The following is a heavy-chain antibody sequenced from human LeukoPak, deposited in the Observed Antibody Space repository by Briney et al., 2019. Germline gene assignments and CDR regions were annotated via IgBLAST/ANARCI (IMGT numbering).Heavy chain of an antibody. V-gene: IGHV4-59*01. CDR3: AREGSSGWYPDWFDP. CDR1: GGSISSYY. CDR2: IYYSGST. J-gene: IGHJ5*02. Sequence: SETLSLTCTVSGGSISSYYWSWIRQPPGKGLEWIGYIYYSGSTNYNPSLKSRVTISVDTSKNQFSLKLSSVTAADTAAYYCAREGSSGWYPDWFDPWGQGTLVTVSS. D-gene: IGHD6-19*01.